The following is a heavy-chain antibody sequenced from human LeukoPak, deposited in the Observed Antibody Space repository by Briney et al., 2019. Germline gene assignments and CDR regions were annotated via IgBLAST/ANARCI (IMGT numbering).Heavy chain of an antibody. CDR3: ARDSQVGGSYYYMDV. CDR1: GFTVSSNY. Sequence: GGSLRLSCAASGFTVSSNYMSWVRQAPGKGLEWVSVIYSGGSTYYADSVKGRFTISRDNSKNTLYLQMNSLRAEDTAVYYCARDSQVGGSYYYMDVWGKGTTVTVSS. D-gene: IGHD1-26*01. V-gene: IGHV3-53*01. J-gene: IGHJ6*03. CDR2: IYSGGST.